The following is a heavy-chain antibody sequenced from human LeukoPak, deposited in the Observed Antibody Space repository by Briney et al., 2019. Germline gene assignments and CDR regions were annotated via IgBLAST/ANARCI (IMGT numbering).Heavy chain of an antibody. Sequence: PGGSLRLSCAASGFTFSSYGMHWVRQAPGKGLEWVAVISYDGSNKYYADSVKGRFTISRDNSKNTLYLQMNSLRAEDTAVYYCAAYINTPYGDYSFDYWGQGTLVTVSS. V-gene: IGHV3-30*03. J-gene: IGHJ4*02. CDR3: AAYINTPYGDYSFDY. CDR1: GFTFSSYG. CDR2: ISYDGSNK. D-gene: IGHD4-17*01.